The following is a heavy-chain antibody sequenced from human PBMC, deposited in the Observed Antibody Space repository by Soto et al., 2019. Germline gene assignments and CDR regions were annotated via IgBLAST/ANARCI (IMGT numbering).Heavy chain of an antibody. CDR3: EKDGQHGSGSYYARYGMDV. D-gene: IGHD3-10*01. V-gene: IGHV3-30*18. J-gene: IGHJ6*02. CDR2: ISYDGSNT. Sequence: QVPLVESGGGVVQPGRSLRLSCAASGFTFSSYGMHWVRQAPGKGLEWVAVISYDGSNTYYADSVNGRFNISRDNSKRTLYLQMNSLGAEDTAVYYCEKDGQHGSGSYYARYGMDVWGQGTTVTVSS. CDR1: GFTFSSYG.